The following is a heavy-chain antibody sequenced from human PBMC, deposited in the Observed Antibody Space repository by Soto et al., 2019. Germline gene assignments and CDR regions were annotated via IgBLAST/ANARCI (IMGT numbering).Heavy chain of an antibody. V-gene: IGHV4-31*03. D-gene: IGHD4-4*01. Sequence: LSLTCSVSGGSTSGANNYWNWIRQHPGKGLEWIGYIFYTGTTYYNPSLKSRVTMSVDTSENKFSLKLTSVTAADTAVYYCARTAYSIFHYFDKWGQGTLVTVSS. CDR1: GGSTSGANNY. J-gene: IGHJ4*02. CDR2: IFYTGTT. CDR3: ARTAYSIFHYFDK.